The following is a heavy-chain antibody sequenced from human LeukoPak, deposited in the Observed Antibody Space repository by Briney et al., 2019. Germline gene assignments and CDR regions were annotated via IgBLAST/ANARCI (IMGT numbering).Heavy chain of an antibody. Sequence: PGGSLRLSCAASGFTFISYSINWVRQAPGKGLEWVSSISVRSNYIYYADSVRGRFSISRDDARDSLYLEMNSLRAEDSAVYYCVRLRRNSDRSGYYYYYDYWGQGTLVTVSS. CDR2: ISVRSNYI. D-gene: IGHD3-22*01. V-gene: IGHV3-21*01. CDR3: VRLRRNSDRSGYYYYYDY. J-gene: IGHJ4*02. CDR1: GFTFISYS.